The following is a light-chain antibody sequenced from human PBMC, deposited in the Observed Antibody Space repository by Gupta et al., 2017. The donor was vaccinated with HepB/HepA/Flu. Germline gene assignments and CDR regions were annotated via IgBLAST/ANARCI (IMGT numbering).Light chain of an antibody. V-gene: IGLV1-40*01. CDR2: GNS. J-gene: IGLJ2*01. Sequence: QSALTQPPSVSGAPAQRLTIPCTGRSSNIGAGYDVHWYQQLPGTAPKLLIYGNSNRPSGVPDRFSGSKSGTSASLAITGLQAEDEADYYCQSYDSSLSGVVFGGGTKLTVL. CDR3: QSYDSSLSGVV. CDR1: SSNIGAGYD.